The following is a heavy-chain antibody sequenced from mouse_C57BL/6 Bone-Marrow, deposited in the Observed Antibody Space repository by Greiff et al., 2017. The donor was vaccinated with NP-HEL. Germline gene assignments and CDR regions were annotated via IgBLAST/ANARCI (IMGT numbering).Heavy chain of an antibody. V-gene: IGHV2-4*01. CDR2: IWSGGST. D-gene: IGHD1-1*01. CDR1: GFSLTSYG. J-gene: IGHJ4*01. Sequence: VHLVESGPGLVQPSQSLSITCTVSGFSLTSYGVHWVRQPPGKGLEWLGVIWSGGSTDYNAAFISRLSISKDNSTSQVFFKMNSLQADDTAIYYCAKNRITTVVAMTSYYAMDYWGQGTSVTVSS. CDR3: AKNRITTVVAMTSYYAMDY.